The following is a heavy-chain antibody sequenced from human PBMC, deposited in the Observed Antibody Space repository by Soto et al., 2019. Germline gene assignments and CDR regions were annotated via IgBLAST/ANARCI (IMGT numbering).Heavy chain of an antibody. CDR1: GFTFSSYA. CDR2: LSSSGGST. Sequence: EVQLLESGGDLIQPGGSLRLSCAASGFTFSSYAMSWVRQAQGKRLGWVSALSSSGGSTFYADSVKGRFTISRDNSRNTLNLQMNSPRAEDTAMYYCAKYQPTTHIRPYFDKWCQGTLVTVSS. D-gene: IGHD5-12*01. J-gene: IGHJ4*02. V-gene: IGHV3-23*01. CDR3: AKYQPTTHIRPYFDK.